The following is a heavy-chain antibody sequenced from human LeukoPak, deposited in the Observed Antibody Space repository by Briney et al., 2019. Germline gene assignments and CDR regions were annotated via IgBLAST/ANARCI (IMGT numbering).Heavy chain of an antibody. D-gene: IGHD5-12*01. Sequence: GGSLRLSCAASGFTFSNHWMSWVRQAPGKGLEWVANIKEDGSVKYYVDSVKGRFTISRDNAKNSLYLQMNSLRAEDTAVYYCAREKWLRNLFDYWGQGTLVTVSS. CDR1: GFTFSNHW. J-gene: IGHJ4*02. V-gene: IGHV3-7*01. CDR3: AREKWLRNLFDY. CDR2: IKEDGSVK.